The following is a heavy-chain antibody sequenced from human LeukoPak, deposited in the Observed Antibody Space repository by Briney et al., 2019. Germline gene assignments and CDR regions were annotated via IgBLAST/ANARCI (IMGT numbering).Heavy chain of an antibody. CDR2: IYPGDSDT. CDR1: GYSFTSYW. CDR3: ASRHYCSSTSCYSDAFDI. J-gene: IGHJ3*02. V-gene: IGHV5-51*01. Sequence: GESLKISCKGSGYSFTSYWIGWVRQMPGKGLEWMGIIYPGDSDTRYSPSFQGQVTISADKSISTAYLQWSSLKASDTAMYYCASRHYCSSTSCYSDAFDIWGQGTVVTVSS. D-gene: IGHD2-2*01.